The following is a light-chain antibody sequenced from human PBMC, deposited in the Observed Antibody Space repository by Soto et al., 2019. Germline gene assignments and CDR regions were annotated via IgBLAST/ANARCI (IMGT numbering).Light chain of an antibody. CDR2: DAS. J-gene: IGKJ2*01. CDR3: QQYNSYLYT. CDR1: QSISSW. V-gene: IGKV1-5*01. Sequence: DIQMTQSPSTLSASVGDRVTITCRASQSISSWLAWYQQKPGKAPKLLIYDASSLESGVPSRFSGSGSGTEFTLTISSLQPDDFATYYGQQYNSYLYTFGQGTKLEIK.